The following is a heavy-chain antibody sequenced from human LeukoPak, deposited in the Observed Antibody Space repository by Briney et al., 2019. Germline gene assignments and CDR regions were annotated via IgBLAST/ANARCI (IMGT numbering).Heavy chain of an antibody. CDR1: GFTFSSYS. V-gene: IGHV3-21*01. CDR2: ISSSSSYI. D-gene: IGHD3-16*01. J-gene: IGHJ4*02. CDR3: ARGSITFYLTDY. Sequence: PGGSLRLSCAASGFTFSSYSMNWVRQAPGKGLEWVSSISSSSSYIYYADSVKGRFTISRDNAKNSLYLQMNSLRAEDTAVYYCARGSITFYLTDYWGQGTLVTVSS.